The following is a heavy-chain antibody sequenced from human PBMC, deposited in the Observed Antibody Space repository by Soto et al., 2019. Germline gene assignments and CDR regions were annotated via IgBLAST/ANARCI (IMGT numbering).Heavy chain of an antibody. D-gene: IGHD3-3*01. CDR3: AREPKRYYDFWSGFRRGYYGMDV. V-gene: IGHV6-1*01. Sequence: SQTLSLTCAISGDSVSSNSAAWNWIRQSPSRGLEWLGRTYYRSKWYNDYAVSVKSRITINPDTPKNQFSLQLNSVTPEDTAVYYCAREPKRYYDFWSGFRRGYYGMDVWGQGTTVTVSS. CDR1: GDSVSSNSAA. J-gene: IGHJ6*02. CDR2: TYYRSKWYN.